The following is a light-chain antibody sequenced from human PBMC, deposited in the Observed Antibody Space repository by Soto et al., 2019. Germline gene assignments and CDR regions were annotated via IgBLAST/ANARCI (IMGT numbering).Light chain of an antibody. J-gene: IGKJ5*01. Sequence: DIHMTQSPSTLSASVGDRCTITCRASQSISSWLAWYQQKPGKAPKLLIYDASSLESGVPSRFSGSGSGTEFTLTISSLQPDDFATYYCQQYNSYLITFGQGTRLEIK. V-gene: IGKV1-5*01. CDR2: DAS. CDR3: QQYNSYLIT. CDR1: QSISSW.